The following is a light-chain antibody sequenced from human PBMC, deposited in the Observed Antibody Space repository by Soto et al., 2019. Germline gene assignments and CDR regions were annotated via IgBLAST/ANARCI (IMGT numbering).Light chain of an antibody. Sequence: QSALTQPAAVSGSPGQSITISCTGTSSDVGNYNLVSWYQQYPGKAPKLMIYATSKRPSGVSNRFSGSKSGDTASLTISGLQAEDEADYYCTSSARGSTLVFGGGTKLTVL. CDR1: SSDVGNYNL. J-gene: IGLJ3*02. CDR3: TSSARGSTLV. V-gene: IGLV2-23*01. CDR2: ATS.